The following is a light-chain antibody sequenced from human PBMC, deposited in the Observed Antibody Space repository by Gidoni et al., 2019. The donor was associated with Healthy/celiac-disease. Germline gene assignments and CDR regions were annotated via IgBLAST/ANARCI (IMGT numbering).Light chain of an antibody. V-gene: IGKV3-15*01. Sequence: IVMTQSPATLSVSPGESATLSCRASQSVSSNLAWYQQKPGQAPRLLIYGASTRATGIPARFSGSGSGTEFTLTISSLQSEDFAVYYCQQYKNWRTFGQGTKVEIK. J-gene: IGKJ1*01. CDR1: QSVSSN. CDR2: GAS. CDR3: QQYKNWRT.